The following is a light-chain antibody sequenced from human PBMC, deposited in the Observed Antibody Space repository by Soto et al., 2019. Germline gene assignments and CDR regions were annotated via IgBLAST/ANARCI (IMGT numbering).Light chain of an antibody. CDR1: SSDIGDYNY. V-gene: IGLV2-14*01. CDR3: CSYTRSGTLI. Sequence: QSALTQPASMSGSPGQSITISCVGTSSDIGDYNYVSWYQQHPGKVPKVIIYDVSNRPSGVSYRFSATKSGNTASLTISGLQAADEADYYCCSYTRSGTLIFGTGTKLTVL. CDR2: DVS. J-gene: IGLJ1*01.